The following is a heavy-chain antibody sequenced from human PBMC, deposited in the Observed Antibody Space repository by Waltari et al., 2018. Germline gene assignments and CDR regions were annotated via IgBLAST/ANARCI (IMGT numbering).Heavy chain of an antibody. CDR1: GFTFGDYA. V-gene: IGHV3-49*04. CDR2: IRSKAYGGKT. CDR3: TRVVAVARYFQH. D-gene: IGHD6-19*01. J-gene: IGHJ1*01. Sequence: EVQLVESGGGLVQPGRSLRLSCTASGFTFGDYAMSWVRQAPGKGLEWVGFIRSKAYGGKTEYAASVKGRFTISRDDSKSIAYLQMNSLKTEDTAVYYCTRVVAVARYFQHWGQGTLVTVSS.